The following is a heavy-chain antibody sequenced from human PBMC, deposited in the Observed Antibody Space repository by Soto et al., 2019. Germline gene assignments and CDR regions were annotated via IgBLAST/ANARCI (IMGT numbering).Heavy chain of an antibody. CDR2: MKSKTDGGTT. CDR1: GFSFDNAW. J-gene: IGHJ4*02. Sequence: EVQLVESGGGLVEPGGSLTLSCTTSGFSFDNAWMTWVRQAPGKGLEWVGRMKSKTDGGTTDYASPVEGRFTISRDDSKNILYLHMNRLKIDDTAMYYCTTDLPWSYGALGYWGQGTLVIVSS. D-gene: IGHD1-26*01. V-gene: IGHV3-15*01. CDR3: TTDLPWSYGALGY.